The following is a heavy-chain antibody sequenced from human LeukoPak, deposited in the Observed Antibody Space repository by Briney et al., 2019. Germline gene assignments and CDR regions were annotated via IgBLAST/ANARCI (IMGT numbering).Heavy chain of an antibody. D-gene: IGHD6-19*01. CDR1: GGSISSNYYY. V-gene: IGHV4-39*07. J-gene: IGHJ3*02. CDR3: ASASGLNDAFDI. Sequence: SETLSLTCTVSGGSISSNYYYWGWIRQPPGKGLEWIENIYYSGSTYYNPSLRSRVTISIDTSKNQFSLKVKSVTATDTAVYYCASASGLNDAFDIWGQGTMVIVSS. CDR2: IYYSGST.